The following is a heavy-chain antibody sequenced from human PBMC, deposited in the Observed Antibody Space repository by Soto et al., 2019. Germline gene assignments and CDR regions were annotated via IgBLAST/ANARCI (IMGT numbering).Heavy chain of an antibody. CDR3: ARGGHSSSWYRLEAYFFDY. CDR2: VWYDGTNK. J-gene: IGHJ4*02. CDR1: GFTFKSYG. V-gene: IGHV3-33*01. D-gene: IGHD6-13*01. Sequence: QVQLVESGGGVVQPGRSLRLSCEASGFTFKSYGMHWVRQAPGKGLEWVAVVWYDGTNKKYADSVKVRFNIYRDNSKNTLYLQMDSLRAEDTGIYYCARGGHSSSWYRLEAYFFDYWGQGSLVTVSS.